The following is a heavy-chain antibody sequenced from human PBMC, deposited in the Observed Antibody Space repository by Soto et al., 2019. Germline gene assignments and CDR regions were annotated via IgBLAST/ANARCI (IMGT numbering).Heavy chain of an antibody. J-gene: IGHJ4*02. D-gene: IGHD2-15*01. Sequence: QITLKESGPTLVKPTQTVTLTCTFSGFSLSTSEVGVGWIRQPPGKALEWLAIIFWDDDKRYSPSLRSRLTISKDTPKNQVVLTMTNMDHIDTATYYCAHGTYCSGGSCYDYWGQGTLVTVSS. CDR1: GFSLSTSEVG. V-gene: IGHV2-5*02. CDR3: AHGTYCSGGSCYDY. CDR2: IFWDDDK.